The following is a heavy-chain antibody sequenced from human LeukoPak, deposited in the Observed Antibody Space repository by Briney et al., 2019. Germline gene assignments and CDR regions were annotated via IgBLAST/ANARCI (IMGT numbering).Heavy chain of an antibody. CDR3: ASTAHLLLWFGELSFDY. CDR2: IYYSGST. CDR1: GGSISSSSYY. D-gene: IGHD3-10*01. Sequence: SETLSLTCTVSGGSISSSSYYWCWIRQPPGKGLEWIGSIYYSGSTYYNPSLKSRVTISVDTSKNQFSLKLSSVTAADTAVYYCASTAHLLLWFGELSFDYWGQGTLVTVSS. J-gene: IGHJ4*02. V-gene: IGHV4-39*01.